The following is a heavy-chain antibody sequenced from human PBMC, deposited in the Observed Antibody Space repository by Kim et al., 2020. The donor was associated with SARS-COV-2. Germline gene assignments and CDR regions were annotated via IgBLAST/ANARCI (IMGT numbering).Heavy chain of an antibody. CDR1: GITFSGYG. V-gene: IGHV3-48*02. D-gene: IGHD3-3*01. CDR2: ISGSSSTI. Sequence: GGSLRLSCTASGITFSGYGMHWVRQAPGKGLEWISYISGSSSTIYYADSVKGRFTISRDNAKKSLFLQMNSLRDEDTAVYFCAREPPADFWGYHYRGDA. CDR3: AREPPADFWGYHYRGDA. J-gene: IGHJ3*01.